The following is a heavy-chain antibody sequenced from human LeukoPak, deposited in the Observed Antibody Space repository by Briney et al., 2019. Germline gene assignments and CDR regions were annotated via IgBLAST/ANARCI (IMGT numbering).Heavy chain of an antibody. CDR3: AREVGATPGYFDY. J-gene: IGHJ4*02. CDR1: GGSISSYY. D-gene: IGHD1-26*01. Sequence: PSETLSLTCTVSGGSISSYYWNWIRQPPGKGLEWIAYIYYSGNTNYNPSLKGRVTISVDTSKNQFSLKLSSVTAADTAVYYCAREVGATPGYFDYWGQGTLVTVSS. V-gene: IGHV4-59*01. CDR2: IYYSGNT.